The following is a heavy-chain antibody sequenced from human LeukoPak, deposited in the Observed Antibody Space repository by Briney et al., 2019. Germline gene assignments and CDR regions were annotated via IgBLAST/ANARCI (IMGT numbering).Heavy chain of an antibody. D-gene: IGHD5-12*01. CDR3: ARDGVDIVATITWYYYYYMDV. V-gene: IGHV4-4*07. CDR2: IYTSGST. J-gene: IGHJ6*03. CDR1: GGSISYFY. Sequence: SETLSLTCTVSGGSISYFYWSWIRQPAGKGLEWIGRIYTSGSTNYNPSLKSRVTISVDTSKNQFSLKLSSVTAADTAVYYCARDGVDIVATITWYYYYYMDVWGKGTTVTVSS.